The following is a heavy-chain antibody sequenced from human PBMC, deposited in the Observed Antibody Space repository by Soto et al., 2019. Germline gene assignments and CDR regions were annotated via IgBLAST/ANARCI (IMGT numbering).Heavy chain of an antibody. CDR2: VYYRGRS. CDR1: GGSVTNSSYY. J-gene: IGHJ4*02. D-gene: IGHD4-17*01. CDR3: ARQRTTVPTQAYFDY. Sequence: EPLSLTSTVSGGSVTNSSYYWGWIRQSRGKGLEWIGSVYYRGRSYSKSSVKSRVTISVDTSKNRFSLSLNAVTASDTAVYFCARQRTTVPTQAYFDYWGPGALVTVSS. V-gene: IGHV4-39*01.